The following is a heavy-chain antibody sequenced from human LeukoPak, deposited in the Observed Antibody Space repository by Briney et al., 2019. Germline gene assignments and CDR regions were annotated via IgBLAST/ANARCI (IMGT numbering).Heavy chain of an antibody. J-gene: IGHJ4*02. D-gene: IGHD5-12*01. CDR2: ISAYNGNT. CDR1: GYTFTSYG. CDR3: ARGIRWYSGYDWKTPDY. V-gene: IGHV1-18*01. Sequence: ASVKVSCKASGYTFTSYGISWVRQAPGQGLEWMGWISAYNGNTNYAQKLQGRVTMPTDTSTSTAYMELRSLRSDDTAVYYCARGIRWYSGYDWKTPDYWGQGTLVTVSS.